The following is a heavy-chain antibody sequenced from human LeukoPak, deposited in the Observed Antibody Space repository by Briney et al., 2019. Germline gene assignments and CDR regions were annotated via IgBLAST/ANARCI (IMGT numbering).Heavy chain of an antibody. CDR2: IYSGGST. D-gene: IGHD1-26*01. Sequence: GGSLRLSCAASGFTVSSNYMSWVRQAPGKGLEWVSVIYSGGSTYYADSVRGRFTISRDNSKNTLYLQMNSLRAEDTAVYYCARALIRGGATSWFDPWGQGTLVTVSS. J-gene: IGHJ5*02. V-gene: IGHV3-66*02. CDR1: GFTVSSNY. CDR3: ARALIRGGATSWFDP.